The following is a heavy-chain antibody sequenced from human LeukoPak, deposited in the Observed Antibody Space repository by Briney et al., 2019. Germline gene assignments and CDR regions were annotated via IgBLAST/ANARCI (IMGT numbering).Heavy chain of an antibody. CDR1: EFTFSTYS. CDR3: AKVRWDNSGWYYLDN. CDR2: ISSGSTYI. J-gene: IGHJ4*02. Sequence: GGSLRLSCAASEFTFSTYSMNWVRQAPGKGLEWVSSISSGSTYIYYADSVKGRFTISRDNSKNTLYLQMNSLRAEDTAVYYCAKVRWDNSGWYYLDNWGQGTLVTVSS. D-gene: IGHD6-19*01. V-gene: IGHV3-21*04.